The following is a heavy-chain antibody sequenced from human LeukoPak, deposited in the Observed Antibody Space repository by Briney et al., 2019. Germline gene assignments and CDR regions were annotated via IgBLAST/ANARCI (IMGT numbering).Heavy chain of an antibody. V-gene: IGHV1-69*06. CDR1: GGTFSSYA. Sequence: ASVKVSCKASGGTFSSYAISWVRQAPGQGPEWMGGIIPIFGTANYAQKFQGRVTITADKSTSTAYMELSSLRSEDTAVYYCAKETRYCTNGVCWEYWFDPWGQGTLVTVSS. D-gene: IGHD2-8*01. J-gene: IGHJ5*02. CDR3: AKETRYCTNGVCWEYWFDP. CDR2: IIPIFGTA.